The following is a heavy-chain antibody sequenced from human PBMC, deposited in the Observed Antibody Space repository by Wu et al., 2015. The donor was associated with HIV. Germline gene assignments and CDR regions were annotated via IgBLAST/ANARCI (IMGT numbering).Heavy chain of an antibody. CDR3: ARGAQNWDRFTYYYYMDV. J-gene: IGHJ6*03. Sequence: QVQLVQSGDEVKKVGASVKVSCKASGYTFTSHGISWVRQAPGQRPEWMGWISGEDGKIKYAQKMQDRVTVTTDTSTNTAYLELRSLRSDDTAVYYCARGAQNWDRFTYYYYMDVWGKGTTVTVSS. D-gene: IGHD7-27*01. V-gene: IGHV1-18*01. CDR2: ISGEDGKI. CDR1: GYTFTSHG.